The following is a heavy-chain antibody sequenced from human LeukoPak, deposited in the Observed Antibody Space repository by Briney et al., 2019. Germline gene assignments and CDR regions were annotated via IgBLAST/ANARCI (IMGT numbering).Heavy chain of an antibody. V-gene: IGHV1-2*02. D-gene: IGHD4-17*01. CDR3: ARGVDYGDFPTFDY. CDR2: INPNSGGT. CDR1: GYTFTSYG. Sequence: ASVKVSRKTSGYTFTSYGISWVRQAPGQGLEWMGWINPNSGGTNYAQKFQGRVTMTRDTSISTAYMELSRLRSDDTAVYYCARGVDYGDFPTFDYWGQGTLVTVSS. J-gene: IGHJ4*02.